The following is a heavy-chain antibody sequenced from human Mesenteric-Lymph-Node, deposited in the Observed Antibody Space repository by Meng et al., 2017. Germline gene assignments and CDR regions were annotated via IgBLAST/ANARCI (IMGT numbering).Heavy chain of an antibody. CDR1: GYTFTGYY. J-gene: IGHJ4*02. CDR2: INPNTGDT. V-gene: IGHV1-2*02. CDR3: AKVWSVRGGYPNY. D-gene: IGHD2-15*01. Sequence: ASVKVSCKASGYTFTGYYIHWVRQAPGQGLEWMAWINPNTGDTNYAQKFQGRVTVTMDTSIGTAYMDLSRLTSDDTAVYYCAKVWSVRGGYPNYWGQGTRVTGYS.